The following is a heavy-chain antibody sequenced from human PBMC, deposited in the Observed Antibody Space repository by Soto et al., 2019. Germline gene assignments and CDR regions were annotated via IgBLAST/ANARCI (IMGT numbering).Heavy chain of an antibody. CDR1: GGSFSGYC. CDR3: TSKFGQLLADAFDI. Sequence: PSETLSLTCAVYGGSFSGYCWSWIRQPPGKGLEWIGEINHSGSTNYNPSLKSRVTISVDTSKNQFSLKMSSVTAADTAVYYCTSKFGQLLADAFDIWGQGTMVTVSS. V-gene: IGHV4-34*01. J-gene: IGHJ3*02. CDR2: INHSGST. D-gene: IGHD3-10*01.